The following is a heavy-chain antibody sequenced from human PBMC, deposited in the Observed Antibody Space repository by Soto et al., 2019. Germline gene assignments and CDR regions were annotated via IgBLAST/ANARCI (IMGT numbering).Heavy chain of an antibody. V-gene: IGHV3-21*06. CDR2: ISPSSSFL. J-gene: IGHJ4*02. Sequence: GGSLRLSCAASGFSFRSYYMNWVRQAPGRGLEWVSSISPSSSFLNYADSVKGRFTISRDNAKSSVNLQMNSLRAEDTAVYYCARVGTDYGSGSPYYSDYWGQGALVTVS. D-gene: IGHD3-10*01. CDR3: ARVGTDYGSGSPYYSDY. CDR1: GFSFRSYY.